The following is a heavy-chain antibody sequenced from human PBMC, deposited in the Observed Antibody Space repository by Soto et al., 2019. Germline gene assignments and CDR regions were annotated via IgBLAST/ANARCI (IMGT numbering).Heavy chain of an antibody. Sequence: GGSLRLSCAASGFTFSSYGISWIRLSPGKGLEWVSVISGGGDTTYYTPSVKGRFTISRDDFRNTLYLQMNSLRTEDTAVYYCAKPSSEYYYDSFFDYWGQGTLVTAPQ. CDR3: AKPSSEYYYDSFFDY. CDR1: GFTFSSYG. J-gene: IGHJ4*02. V-gene: IGHV3-23*01. D-gene: IGHD3-22*01. CDR2: ISGGGDTT.